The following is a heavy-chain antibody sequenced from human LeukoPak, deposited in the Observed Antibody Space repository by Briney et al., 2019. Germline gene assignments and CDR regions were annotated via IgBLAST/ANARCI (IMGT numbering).Heavy chain of an antibody. D-gene: IGHD3-3*01. CDR2: ISSSSSYI. CDR1: GFTFSSYS. Sequence: GGSLRLSCAASGFTFSSYSMNWVRQAPGKGLEWVSSISSSSSYIHYADSVEGRFTISRDNAKNSLYLQMNSLRAEDTAVYYCARDPKGTIFGVVPYYFDYWGQGTLVTVSS. J-gene: IGHJ4*02. CDR3: ARDPKGTIFGVVPYYFDY. V-gene: IGHV3-21*01.